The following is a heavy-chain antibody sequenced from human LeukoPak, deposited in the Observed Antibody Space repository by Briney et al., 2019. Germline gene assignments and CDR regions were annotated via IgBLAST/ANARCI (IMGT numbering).Heavy chain of an antibody. CDR3: ARESAGDYVVEYFQP. D-gene: IGHD4-17*01. V-gene: IGHV3-23*01. CDR2: IRGSGDNT. CDR1: GFTFSSYG. Sequence: GGSLRLSCADSGFTFSSYGLTCVRQAPGKGLEWVSSIRGSGDNTHYADSLKGRFTISRDNSKNTLYLQMNSLRAEDTAVYYCARESAGDYVVEYFQPWGQGTLVTVSS. J-gene: IGHJ1*01.